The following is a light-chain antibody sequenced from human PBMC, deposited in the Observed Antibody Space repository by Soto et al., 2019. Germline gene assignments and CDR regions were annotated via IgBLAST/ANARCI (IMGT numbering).Light chain of an antibody. J-gene: IGLJ3*02. V-gene: IGLV1-51*01. CDR3: GTWDTSLSALL. CDR1: NSNIGNNY. Sequence: QSVLTQPPSVSAAPGQKVSISCSGRNSNIGNNYVSWYRQVPGTAPNLLIFDNDQRPSGSPDRFSASKSDTSATMTISGLQPGDEADYFGGTWDTSLSALLFGGGTKLTV. CDR2: DND.